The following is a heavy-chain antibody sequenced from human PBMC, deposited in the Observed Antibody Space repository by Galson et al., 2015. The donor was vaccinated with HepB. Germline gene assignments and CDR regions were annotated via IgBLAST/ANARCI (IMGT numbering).Heavy chain of an antibody. D-gene: IGHD3-16*02. J-gene: IGHJ5*02. CDR2: ISWNSGSI. CDR3: ARGKSYNYVWGSYRYLGWFDP. V-gene: IGHV3-9*01. Sequence: SLRLSCAASGFTFDDYAMHWVRQAPGKGLEWVSGISWNSGSIGYADSVKGRFTISRDNAKNSLYLQMNSLRAEDTALYYCARGKSYNYVWGSYRYLGWFDPWGQGTLVTVSS. CDR1: GFTFDDYA.